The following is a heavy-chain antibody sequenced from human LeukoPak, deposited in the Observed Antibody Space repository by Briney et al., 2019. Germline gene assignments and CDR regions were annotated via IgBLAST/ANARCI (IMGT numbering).Heavy chain of an antibody. CDR3: ARQVKQLARHEKLEYYYYYMDV. CDR1: GGSISSYY. D-gene: IGHD6-6*01. CDR2: IYTSGST. Sequence: SETLSLTCTVSGGSISSYYWSWIRQPPGKGLEWVGYIYTSGSTNYNPSLKSRVTISVDTSKNQFSLKLSSVTAADTAVYYCARQVKQLARHEKLEYYYYYMDVWGKGTTVTVSS. J-gene: IGHJ6*03. V-gene: IGHV4-4*09.